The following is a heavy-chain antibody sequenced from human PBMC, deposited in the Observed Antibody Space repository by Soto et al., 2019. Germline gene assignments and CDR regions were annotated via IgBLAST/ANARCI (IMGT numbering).Heavy chain of an antibody. D-gene: IGHD1-1*01. V-gene: IGHV3-23*01. CDR1: GFPFSSYA. CDR3: TRWNGYGDL. CDR2: ISDTGGST. J-gene: IGHJ5*02. Sequence: GGSLRLSCAASGFPFSSYAMNWVRQAPGKGLEWVSTISDTGGSTYYADSVKGRFTISRDNSKNTLYLQMNSLRAEDTAVYYCTRWNGYGDLWGQGTLVTVSS.